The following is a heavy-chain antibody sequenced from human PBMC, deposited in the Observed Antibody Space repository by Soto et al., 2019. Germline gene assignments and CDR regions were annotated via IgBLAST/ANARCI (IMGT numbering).Heavy chain of an antibody. Sequence: SETLSLSCTVSAGSISTYYWSWIRQLPGKGLEWIGYIYYSGRTNYNPSLKSRVTISVDTSKNQFSLKLSSVTAADTAVYYCARGYCSSTICYIWDNWFDPWGQGTLVTVS. CDR1: AGSISTYY. V-gene: IGHV4-59*01. CDR2: IYYSGRT. CDR3: ARGYCSSTICYIWDNWFDP. D-gene: IGHD2-2*02. J-gene: IGHJ5*02.